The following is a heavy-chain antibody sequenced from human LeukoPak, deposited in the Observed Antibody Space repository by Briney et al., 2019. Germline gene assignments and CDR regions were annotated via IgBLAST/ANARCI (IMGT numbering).Heavy chain of an antibody. J-gene: IGHJ6*02. CDR3: ARKKRVDTDSIMVYYYYAMDV. CDR2: VWYDGSNK. V-gene: IGHV3-33*01. D-gene: IGHD5-18*01. CDR1: GFTFNNYG. Sequence: GGSLRLSCAASGFTFNNYGMHWVRQAPGKGLEWVAIVWYDGSNKYYADSVKGRFTISRDNSKKTLYLQMNSLRAEDTAVYYCARKKRVDTDSIMVYYYYAMDVWGQGTTVTVSS.